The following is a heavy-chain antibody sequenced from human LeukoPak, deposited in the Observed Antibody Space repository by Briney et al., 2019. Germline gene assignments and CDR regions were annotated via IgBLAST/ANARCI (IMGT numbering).Heavy chain of an antibody. D-gene: IGHD5-12*01. CDR2: INYSGGT. J-gene: IGHJ6*02. V-gene: IGHV4-59*01. CDR3: ARGGSGYDSFYYYGMDV. CDR1: GGSINPYY. Sequence: SETLSLTCVVAGGSINPYYWIWIRQPPGKGLEWIGYINYSGGTNYNPSLKSRVTISVDTSKNQFSLKLSSVTAADTAVYYCARGGSGYDSFYYYGMDVWGQGTTVTVSS.